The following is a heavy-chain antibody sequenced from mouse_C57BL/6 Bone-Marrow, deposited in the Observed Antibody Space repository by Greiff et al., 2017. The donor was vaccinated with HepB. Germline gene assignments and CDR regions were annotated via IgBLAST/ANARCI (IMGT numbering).Heavy chain of an antibody. J-gene: IGHJ2*01. CDR2: IYPGSGST. V-gene: IGHV1-55*01. CDR1: GYTFTSYW. CDR3: ARERRLLLHFDY. Sequence: QVQLQQPGAELVKPGASVKMSCKASGYTFTSYWITWVKQRPGQGLEWIGDIYPGSGSTNYNEKFKSKATLTVDTSSSTSYMQLSSLTSEDSAVYYCARERRLLLHFDYWGQGTTLTVSS. D-gene: IGHD2-3*01.